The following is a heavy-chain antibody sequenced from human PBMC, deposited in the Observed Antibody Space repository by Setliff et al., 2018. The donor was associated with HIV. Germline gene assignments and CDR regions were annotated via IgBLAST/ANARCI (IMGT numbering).Heavy chain of an antibody. CDR1: GYTFTSYA. D-gene: IGHD3-22*01. CDR3: ARSVPGSAYRPTDY. J-gene: IGHJ4*02. CDR2: INTGNGDT. Sequence: GASVKVSCKASGYTFTSYAMHWVRQAPGQRLEWVGWINTGNGDTKYSQDFQGRFTISRDNAKNSLYLQMSSLRVEDTAVYYCARSVPGSAYRPTDYWGQGTQVTVSS. V-gene: IGHV1-3*03.